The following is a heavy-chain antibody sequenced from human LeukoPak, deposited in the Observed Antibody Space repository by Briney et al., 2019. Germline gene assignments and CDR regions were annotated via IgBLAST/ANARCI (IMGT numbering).Heavy chain of an antibody. V-gene: IGHV4-59*01. CDR2: IYYSGST. CDR3: ARVRYCSGGSCYPHWYFDL. D-gene: IGHD2-15*01. CDR1: GGSISSYY. Sequence: SETLSLTCTVSGGSISSYYWSWIRQPPGKGLEWIGYIYYSGSTNYNPSLKSRVTISVDTSKNQFSLKLSSVTAADTAVYYCARVRYCSGGSCYPHWYFDLWGRGTLVTVSS. J-gene: IGHJ2*01.